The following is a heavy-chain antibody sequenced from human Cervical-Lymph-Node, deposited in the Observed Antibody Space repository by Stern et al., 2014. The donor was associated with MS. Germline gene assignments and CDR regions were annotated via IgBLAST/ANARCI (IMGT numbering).Heavy chain of an antibody. J-gene: IGHJ4*02. CDR3: ATDLMTTVTTIEY. CDR1: GFTFSDYS. Sequence: EVQLVQSGGGLVKPGGSLRLSCVASGFTFSDYSVNWVRQAPGKGLEWVSSISSTCTYIHSADSVKGRFTISRDNAKNSLYLQMNSLRAEDTAVYYCATDLMTTVTTIEYWGQGALVTVSS. V-gene: IGHV3-21*01. CDR2: ISSTCTYI. D-gene: IGHD4-17*01.